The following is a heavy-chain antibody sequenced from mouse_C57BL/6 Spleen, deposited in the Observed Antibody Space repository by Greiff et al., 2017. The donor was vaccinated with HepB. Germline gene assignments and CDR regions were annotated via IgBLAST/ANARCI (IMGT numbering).Heavy chain of an antibody. V-gene: IGHV1-81*01. CDR2: IYPRSGNT. CDR3: ARSGDDWYFDV. Sequence: VQLQQSGAELARPGASVKLSCKASGYTFTSYGISWVKQSTGQGLEWIGEIYPRSGNTYYNEKFKGKATLTADKSSSTAYMELRSLTSEDSAVYFCARSGDDWYFDVWGTGTTVTVSS. CDR1: GYTFTSYG. J-gene: IGHJ1*03.